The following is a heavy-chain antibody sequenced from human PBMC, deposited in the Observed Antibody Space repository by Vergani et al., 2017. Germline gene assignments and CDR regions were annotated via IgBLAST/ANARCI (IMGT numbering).Heavy chain of an antibody. V-gene: IGHV1-3*01. CDR2: INAGNGNT. Sequence: QVQLVQSGAEVKKPGASVKVSCKASGYTFTSYAMHWVRQAPGQRLEWMGWINAGNGNTKYSQKFQGRVTITRDTSASTAYMELSSLRSEDTAVYYCARVPSRYCSGGSCYSGRWFDPWGQGTLVTVSS. CDR3: ARVPSRYCSGGSCYSGRWFDP. J-gene: IGHJ5*02. D-gene: IGHD2-15*01. CDR1: GYTFTSYA.